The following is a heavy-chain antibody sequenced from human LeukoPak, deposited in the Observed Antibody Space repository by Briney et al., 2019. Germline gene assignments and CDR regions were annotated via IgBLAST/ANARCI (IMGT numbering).Heavy chain of an antibody. CDR2: VDARSGAT. J-gene: IGHJ4*02. Sequence: GASVKVSCKASGYIFTAYYIHWVRRAPGQGLEWMGWVDARSGATKCTQKFQGRVTMTRDTSITTVYVELNGLTFDDTAVYYCATDNYGTLDYWGQGTLVSVSS. CDR1: GYIFTAYY. CDR3: ATDNYGTLDY. D-gene: IGHD3-10*01. V-gene: IGHV1-2*02.